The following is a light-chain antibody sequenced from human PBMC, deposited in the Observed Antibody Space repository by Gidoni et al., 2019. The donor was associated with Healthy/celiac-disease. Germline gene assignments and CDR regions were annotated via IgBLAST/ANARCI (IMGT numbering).Light chain of an antibody. Sequence: EIVFTHSPATLSLSPGERATLSCRASQSVSSYLAWYQQKPGQAPRLLIYDASNRATGIPARFSGSGSGTNFTPIISSLEPEDVAVYYCQQRSNWTPWTFGQGTKVEIK. CDR2: DAS. CDR3: QQRSNWTPWT. CDR1: QSVSSY. J-gene: IGKJ1*01. V-gene: IGKV3-11*01.